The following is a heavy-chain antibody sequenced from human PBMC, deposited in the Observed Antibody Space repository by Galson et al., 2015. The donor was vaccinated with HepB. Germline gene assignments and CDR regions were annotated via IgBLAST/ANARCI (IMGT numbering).Heavy chain of an antibody. Sequence: QSGAEVKKPGESLRISCKGSGYSFTSYWISWVRQMPGKGLEWMGRIDPSDSYTNYSPSFQGLVTISADKSISTAYLQWSSLKASDTAMYYCARRAFSFDLYGSGSYYKDWFDPWGQGTLVTVSS. V-gene: IGHV5-10-1*01. J-gene: IGHJ5*02. CDR1: GYSFTSYW. CDR2: IDPSDSYT. CDR3: ARRAFSFDLYGSGSYYKDWFDP. D-gene: IGHD3-10*01.